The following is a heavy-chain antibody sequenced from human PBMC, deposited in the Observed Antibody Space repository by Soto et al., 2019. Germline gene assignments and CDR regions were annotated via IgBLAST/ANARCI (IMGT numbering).Heavy chain of an antibody. D-gene: IGHD6-13*01. CDR1: GYSFTSYW. J-gene: IGHJ6*02. CDR2: IYPGDSDT. Sequence: GESLKISCKGSGYSFTSYWIGWVRQMPGKGLEWMGIIYPGDSDTRYSPSFQGQVTISADKSISTAYLQWSSLKASDTAMYYCARGSSSRTRYYYYGMDVWGQGTTVTVSS. V-gene: IGHV5-51*01. CDR3: ARGSSSRTRYYYYGMDV.